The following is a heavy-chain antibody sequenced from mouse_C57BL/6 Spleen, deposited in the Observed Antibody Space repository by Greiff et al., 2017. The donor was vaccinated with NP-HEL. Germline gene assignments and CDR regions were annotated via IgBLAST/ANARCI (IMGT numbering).Heavy chain of an antibody. J-gene: IGHJ3*01. V-gene: IGHV3-6*01. CDR2: ISYDGSN. D-gene: IGHD2-3*01. CDR3: ARDDGTLPWFAY. CDR1: GYSITSGYY. Sequence: DVQLQESGPGLVKPSQSLSLTCSVTGYSITSGYYWNWIRQFPGNKLEWMGYISYDGSNNYNPSLKNRISITRDTSKNQFFLKLNSVTTEDTATYYCARDDGTLPWFAYWGQGTLVTVSA.